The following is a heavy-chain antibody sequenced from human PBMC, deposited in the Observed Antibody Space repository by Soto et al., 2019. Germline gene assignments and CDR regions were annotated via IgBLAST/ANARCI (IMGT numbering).Heavy chain of an antibody. V-gene: IGHV4-4*07. D-gene: IGHD1-1*01. J-gene: IGHJ5*02. Sequence: SETLSLTCTVSGASISGFYWSWIRKSAGKGLEWIGRIYATGTTDYNPSLKSRVMMSVDTSKKRFSLKLRSVTAADTAVYYCVRDGTKTLRDWFDPWGQGISVTVS. CDR2: IYATGTT. CDR3: VRDGTKTLRDWFDP. CDR1: GASISGFY.